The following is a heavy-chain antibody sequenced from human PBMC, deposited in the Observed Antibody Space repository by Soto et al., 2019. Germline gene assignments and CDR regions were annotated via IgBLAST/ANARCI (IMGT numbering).Heavy chain of an antibody. Sequence: GGSLRLSCAASGFTFGSYGMTWVRQAPGKGLEWVSTIGGSGGSTHYTDSVKGRFTISRDNSKNTLYLQMNSLRAEDTAVYYCAKKSGPITTTPFYYYYYMDVWGKGTTVTVSS. D-gene: IGHD1-26*01. J-gene: IGHJ6*03. CDR3: AKKSGPITTTPFYYYYYMDV. CDR1: GFTFGSYG. CDR2: IGGSGGST. V-gene: IGHV3-23*01.